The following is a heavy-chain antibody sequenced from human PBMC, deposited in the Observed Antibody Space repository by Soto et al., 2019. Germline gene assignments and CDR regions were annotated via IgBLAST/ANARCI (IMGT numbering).Heavy chain of an antibody. V-gene: IGHV3-23*01. D-gene: IGHD1-26*01. CDR2: ISGSGGST. CDR1: GFTFSSYA. Sequence: EVQLLESGGGLVQPGGSLRLSCAASGFTFSSYAMRWVRQAPVKGLEWVSAISGSGGSTYYADSVKGRFTISRDNSENTLYLQMNSLGAEDTAVYYCASRGSGSYYDYWGQGTLVTVSS. CDR3: ASRGSGSYYDY. J-gene: IGHJ4*02.